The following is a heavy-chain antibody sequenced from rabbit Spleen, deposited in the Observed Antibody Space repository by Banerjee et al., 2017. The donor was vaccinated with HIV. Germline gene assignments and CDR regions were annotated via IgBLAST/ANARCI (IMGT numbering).Heavy chain of an antibody. CDR3: ARGGEGGYGYLDL. CDR1: GLDFSSSYW. Sequence: QEQLVEYGGDLVQPEGSLTLTCKASGLDFSSSYWICWVRQAPGKGLEWIACIYVGSGVGTKYASWAKGRFTISKTSSTTVTLQMTSLTVADTATYFCARGGEGGYGYLDLWGPGTLVTVS. V-gene: IGHV1S45*01. CDR2: IYVGSGVGT. J-gene: IGHJ4*01. D-gene: IGHD5-1*01.